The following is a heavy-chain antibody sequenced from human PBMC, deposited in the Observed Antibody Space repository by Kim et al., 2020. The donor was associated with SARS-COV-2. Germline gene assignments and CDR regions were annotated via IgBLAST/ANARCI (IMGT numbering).Heavy chain of an antibody. D-gene: IGHD2-2*01. V-gene: IGHV1-69*01. J-gene: IGHJ6*02. CDR3: ALDIVVVPAPADGMDV. Sequence: KFQGRVTITADESTSTAYMELSSLRSEDTAVYYCALDIVVVPAPADGMDVWGQGTTVTVSS.